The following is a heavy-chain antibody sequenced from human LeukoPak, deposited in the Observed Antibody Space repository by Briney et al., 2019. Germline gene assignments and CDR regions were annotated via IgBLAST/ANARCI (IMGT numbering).Heavy chain of an antibody. CDR2: ISGSGGST. CDR1: GSTFSSYA. D-gene: IGHD2-15*01. J-gene: IGHJ4*02. Sequence: GGSLRLSCAASGSTFSSYAMSWVRQAPGKGLEWVSAISGSGGSTYYADLVKGRFTISRDNAKNSLYLQMNSLRAEDTAVYYCARDQTVADWGQGTLVTVSS. V-gene: IGHV3-23*01. CDR3: ARDQTVAD.